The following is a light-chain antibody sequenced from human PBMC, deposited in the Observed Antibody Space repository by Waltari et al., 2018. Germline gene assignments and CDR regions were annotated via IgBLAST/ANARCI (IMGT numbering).Light chain of an antibody. Sequence: EIVLTQSPGTLSLSPGERATLSCRASQSVRSTDLAWYQQKGGQAPRLIIYGASRRATGISDRFSGSGSETDFTLTISRLEPEDCAVYYCQQYGASPFTFGQGTKLEI. V-gene: IGKV3-20*01. J-gene: IGKJ2*01. CDR1: QSVRSTD. CDR2: GAS. CDR3: QQYGASPFT.